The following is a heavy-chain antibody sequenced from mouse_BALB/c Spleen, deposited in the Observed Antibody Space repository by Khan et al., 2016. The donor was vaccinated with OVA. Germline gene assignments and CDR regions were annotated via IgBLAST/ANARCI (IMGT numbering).Heavy chain of an antibody. V-gene: IGHV2-2*02. D-gene: IGHD2-4*01. J-gene: IGHJ3*01. Sequence: QVQLKESGPGLVQPSQSLSITCTVSGFSLNNYSVHWVRQSPGKGLEWLGVIWSAGSTDYNAAFISRMTISTDNSRNQIFFRMNSLQPNDTAIYYCARRGYDYGRGALFAYWGQGTRVTVSA. CDR1: GFSLNNYS. CDR3: ARRGYDYGRGALFAY. CDR2: IWSAGST.